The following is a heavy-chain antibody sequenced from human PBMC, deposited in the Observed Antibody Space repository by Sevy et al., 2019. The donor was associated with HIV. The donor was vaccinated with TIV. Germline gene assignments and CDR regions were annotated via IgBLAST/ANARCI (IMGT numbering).Heavy chain of an antibody. Sequence: GGSLRLSCAASGFTFTSYAMSWVRQAPGKGLEWVSAISGSGDSAYYADSVKGRFTISRDNSKNTVYLQMNRLRAEDTDLFYCAKDADTSWSTYHYNYGMDVWGQGTTVTVPS. J-gene: IGHJ6*02. D-gene: IGHD2-2*01. V-gene: IGHV3-23*01. CDR2: ISGSGDSA. CDR3: AKDADTSWSTYHYNYGMDV. CDR1: GFTFTSYA.